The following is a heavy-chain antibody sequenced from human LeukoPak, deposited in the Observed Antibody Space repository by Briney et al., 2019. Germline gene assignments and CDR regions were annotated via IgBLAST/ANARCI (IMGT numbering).Heavy chain of an antibody. V-gene: IGHV1-18*01. D-gene: IGHD6-13*01. Sequence: AASVKVSCKASGYTFTSYGISWVRQAPGQGLEWMGWISAYNGNTNYAQKLRGRVTMTTDTSTSTAYMELRSLRSDDTAVYYCARAPGYSSSWCFDHWGQGTLVTVSS. CDR3: ARAPGYSSSWCFDH. J-gene: IGHJ4*02. CDR1: GYTFTSYG. CDR2: ISAYNGNT.